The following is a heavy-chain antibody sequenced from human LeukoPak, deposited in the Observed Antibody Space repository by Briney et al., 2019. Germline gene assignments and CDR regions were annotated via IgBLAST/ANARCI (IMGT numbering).Heavy chain of an antibody. V-gene: IGHV1-69*13. D-gene: IGHD2-15*01. CDR3: ARDSPAQYCSGGSCYYYDY. CDR1: GGTFSSYA. J-gene: IGHJ4*02. CDR2: IIPIFGTA. Sequence: GASVKVSCKASGGTFSSYAISWVRQAPGQGLEWMGGIIPIFGTANYAQKFQGRVTITADESTSTAYMELSSLRSEDTAVYYCARDSPAQYCSGGSCYYYDYWGQGTLVTVSS.